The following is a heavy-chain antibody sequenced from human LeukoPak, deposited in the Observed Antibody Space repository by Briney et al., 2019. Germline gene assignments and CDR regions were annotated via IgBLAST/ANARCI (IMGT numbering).Heavy chain of an antibody. Sequence: SETLSLTCTVSGGSISSYYWSWLRQPPGKGLEWIAYIYYNGNTNYNPSLKSRVTISADTSKNQFSLKVNSVTAADTAVYYCARLAAGPNTRYFDLWGRGTRVTVSS. CDR3: ARLAAGPNTRYFDL. CDR2: IYYNGNT. D-gene: IGHD6-6*01. J-gene: IGHJ2*01. V-gene: IGHV4-59*01. CDR1: GGSISSYY.